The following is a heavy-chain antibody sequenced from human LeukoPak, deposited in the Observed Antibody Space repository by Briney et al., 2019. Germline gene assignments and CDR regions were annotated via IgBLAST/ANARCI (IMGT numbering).Heavy chain of an antibody. Sequence: ASVKVSCKVSGYTLTELSMHWVRQAPGKGLEWMGGFDTADGETIYAQKFQGRVTMIEDTSTDTAYMELSSLRSEDTAVYYCATAPAYCGGDCYPGALDYWGQGTLVTVSS. CDR1: GYTLTELS. V-gene: IGHV1-24*01. CDR3: ATAPAYCGGDCYPGALDY. CDR2: FDTADGET. D-gene: IGHD2-21*02. J-gene: IGHJ4*02.